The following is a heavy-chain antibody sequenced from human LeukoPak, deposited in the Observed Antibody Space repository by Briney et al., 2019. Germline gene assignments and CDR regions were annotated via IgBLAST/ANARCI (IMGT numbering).Heavy chain of an antibody. V-gene: IGHV3-33*01. CDR2: IWYDGSNK. D-gene: IGHD3-22*01. Sequence: GGSLRLSCAASGSTLSSYGMHWVRQAPGKGLEWVAVIWYDGSNKYYADSVKGRFTISRDNSKNTLYLQMNSLRAEDTAVYYCARDYRNYYDSSGYYDYWGQGTLVTVSS. J-gene: IGHJ4*02. CDR3: ARDYRNYYDSSGYYDY. CDR1: GSTLSSYG.